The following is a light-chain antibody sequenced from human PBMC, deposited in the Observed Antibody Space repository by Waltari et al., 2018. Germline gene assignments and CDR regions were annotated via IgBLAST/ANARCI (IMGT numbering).Light chain of an antibody. CDR1: QSIGSS. Sequence: EIVLTQSPDFQSVTPKDRVTITCRASQSIGSSLHWYQPKPDQSPKLLIKYASQSFSGVPSKFSGSGSGTDFTLTINSLEAEDAATYYCHQSRSLPHTFGQGTKLEIK. J-gene: IGKJ2*01. CDR3: HQSRSLPHT. V-gene: IGKV6-21*01. CDR2: YAS.